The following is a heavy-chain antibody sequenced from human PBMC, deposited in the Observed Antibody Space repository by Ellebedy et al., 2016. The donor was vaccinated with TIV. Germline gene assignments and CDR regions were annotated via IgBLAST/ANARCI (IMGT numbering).Heavy chain of an antibody. V-gene: IGHV4-34*01. CDR1: GGSFSGYY. D-gene: IGHD3-9*01. J-gene: IGHJ4*02. Sequence: SETLSLXCAVYGGSFSGYYWSWIRQPPGKGLEWIGEINHSGSTNYNPSLKSRVTISVDTSKNQFSLKLSSVTAADTAVYYCARATEILTGYYPFDYWGQGTLVTVSS. CDR2: INHSGST. CDR3: ARATEILTGYYPFDY.